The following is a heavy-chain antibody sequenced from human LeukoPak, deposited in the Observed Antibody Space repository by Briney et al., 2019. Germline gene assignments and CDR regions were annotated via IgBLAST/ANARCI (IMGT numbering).Heavy chain of an antibody. CDR3: ARLGSTYYDILTRGMWAHRAYDY. CDR2: INPNSGGT. CDR1: GYTFTDFY. V-gene: IGHV1-2*02. J-gene: IGHJ4*02. Sequence: ASVKVSCKASGYTFTDFYMLWVRQAPGQGLEWMGWINPNSGGTDYAQKLQGRVTMTTDTSTSTAYMELRNLRSDDTAVYYCARLGSTYYDILTRGMWAHRAYDYWGQGTLVTVSS. D-gene: IGHD3-9*01.